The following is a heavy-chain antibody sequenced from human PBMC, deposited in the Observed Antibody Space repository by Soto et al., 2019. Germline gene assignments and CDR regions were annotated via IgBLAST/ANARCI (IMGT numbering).Heavy chain of an antibody. CDR2: LLYDGYTK. CDR1: GFPFTNSA. J-gene: IGHJ4*02. V-gene: IGHV3-30*04. CDR3: ARAPKLSSWPYYFDN. Sequence: QVQLVESGGGVVQPGRSLRLSCAASGFPFTNSALHWVRQAPDKGLEWVAVLLYDGYTKYYADSVKGRFTISGDNSKNTMYLQMNSLKTEDTAVYYCARAPKLSSWPYYFDNWGLGTLVTVSS. D-gene: IGHD6-13*01.